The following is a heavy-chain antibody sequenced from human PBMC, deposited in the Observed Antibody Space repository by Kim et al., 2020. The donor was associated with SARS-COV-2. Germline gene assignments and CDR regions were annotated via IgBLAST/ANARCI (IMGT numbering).Heavy chain of an antibody. J-gene: IGHJ1*01. CDR3: ARGGSSSSTAEYFQH. Sequence: QKFQGRVTITADESMSTAYMELSSLRSEDTAVYYCARGGSSSSTAEYFQHWGQGTLVTVSS. V-gene: IGHV1-69*01. D-gene: IGHD6-6*01.